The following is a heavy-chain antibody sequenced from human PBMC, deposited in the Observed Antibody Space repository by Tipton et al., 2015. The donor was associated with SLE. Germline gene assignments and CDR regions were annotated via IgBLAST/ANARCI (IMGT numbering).Heavy chain of an antibody. Sequence: QSGAEVKKPGESLKISCTGSGYIFTSYWIGWVRQMTGKGLEWMGIIYPGDSDTRYSPSFRGQVTISADKSITTAYLQWSSLKASDTAMYYCAGGRDPDVFDIWGQGTMVIVSS. CDR2: IYPGDSDT. CDR3: AGGRDPDVFDI. CDR1: GYIFTSYW. V-gene: IGHV5-51*01. J-gene: IGHJ3*02.